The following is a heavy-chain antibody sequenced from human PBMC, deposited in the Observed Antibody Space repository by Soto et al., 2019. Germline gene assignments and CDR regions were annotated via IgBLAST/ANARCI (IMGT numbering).Heavy chain of an antibody. CDR3: SRTFDFWDRFSQLDS. CDR1: ALRYRDYA. CDR2: ISAGGRST. Sequence: GGSRRLSCARSALRYRDYAMGLVRQPPGSGLEWVSFISAGGRSTYYADSVKGRFSISRDNSKNTLYLALSGLRADDTAVYFCSRTFDFWDRFSQLDSWAQGSLVTVSS. D-gene: IGHD3-3*01. V-gene: IGHV3-23*01. J-gene: IGHJ5*02.